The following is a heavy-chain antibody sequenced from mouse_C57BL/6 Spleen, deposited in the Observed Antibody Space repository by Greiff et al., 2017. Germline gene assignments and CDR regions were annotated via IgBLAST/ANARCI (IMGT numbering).Heavy chain of an antibody. Sequence: QVQLKESGAELVKPGASVKISCKASGYTFSSYWINWVKQRPGKGLEWIGQFYPGDGDTNYNEKFKGKATLTADKSSNTAYMKLSRLTSEDSAVYFCARDGSSPGYFDDWGKGTTVTVSS. CDR2: FYPGDGDT. V-gene: IGHV1-80*01. J-gene: IGHJ1*03. CDR3: ARDGSSPGYFDD. CDR1: GYTFSSYW. D-gene: IGHD1-1*01.